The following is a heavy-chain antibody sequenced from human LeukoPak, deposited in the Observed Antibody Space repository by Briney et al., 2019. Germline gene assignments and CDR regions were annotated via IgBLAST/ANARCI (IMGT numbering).Heavy chain of an antibody. Sequence: PSETLSLTCAVYGGSFSGYYWSWIRQPLGKGLEWIGEINHSGSTNYNPSLKSRVTISVDTSKNQFSLKLSSVTAADTAVYYCAREAVRGVIRDWGQGTLVTVSS. CDR1: GGSFSGYY. CDR2: INHSGST. CDR3: AREAVRGVIRD. D-gene: IGHD3-10*01. V-gene: IGHV4-34*01. J-gene: IGHJ4*02.